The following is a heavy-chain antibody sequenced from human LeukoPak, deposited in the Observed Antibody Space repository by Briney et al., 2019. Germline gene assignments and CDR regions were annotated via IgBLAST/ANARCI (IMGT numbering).Heavy chain of an antibody. J-gene: IGHJ4*02. CDR3: ARVSSSGSVSYYFDY. CDR1: GGSISSYY. D-gene: IGHD6-19*01. V-gene: IGHV4-59*01. Sequence: SETLSLTCTVSGGSISSYYWSWIRQPPGKGLEWIGYIYYSGGTNYNPSLKSRVTISVDTSKNQFSLKLSSVTAADTAVYYCARVSSSGSVSYYFDYWGQGTLVTVSS. CDR2: IYYSGGT.